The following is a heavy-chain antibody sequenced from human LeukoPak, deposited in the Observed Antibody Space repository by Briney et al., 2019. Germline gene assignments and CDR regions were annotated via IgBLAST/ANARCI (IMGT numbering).Heavy chain of an antibody. CDR2: ISSSSSYI. CDR3: ARVEYSGYDPFDY. CDR1: GFTFSSYS. Sequence: PGGSLRLSCAASGFTFSSYSMNWVRQAPGKGLEWVSSISSSSSYIYYADSVKGRFTISRDNAKNSLYLQMNSLRAEDTAVYYCARVEYSGYDPFDYWGQGTLVTVSS. V-gene: IGHV3-21*01. J-gene: IGHJ4*02. D-gene: IGHD5-12*01.